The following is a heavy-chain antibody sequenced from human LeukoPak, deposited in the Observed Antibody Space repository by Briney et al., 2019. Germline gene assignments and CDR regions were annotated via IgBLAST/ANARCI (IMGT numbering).Heavy chain of an antibody. V-gene: IGHV4-38-2*02. J-gene: IGHJ4*02. Sequence: PSETLSLTCTVSGGSIISHYWGWIRQPPGKGLEWIGSVYHNGGTYYDPSLKSRVTISVDTSKNQFSLRVNSVTATDTAVYYCARVITAGSYYCDTWGQGTLVTVSS. CDR2: VYHNGGT. D-gene: IGHD1-14*01. CDR3: ARVITAGSYYCDT. CDR1: GGSIISHY.